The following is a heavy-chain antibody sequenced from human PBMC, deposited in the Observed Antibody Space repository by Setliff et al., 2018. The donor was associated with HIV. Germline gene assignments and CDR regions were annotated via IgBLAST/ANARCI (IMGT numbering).Heavy chain of an antibody. CDR1: GYTFTNYD. D-gene: IGHD5-12*01. V-gene: IGHV1-8*01. CDR2: MNPKNGHT. CDR3: VRGPLYGYDHGYFDY. Sequence: ASVKVSCKASGYTFTNYDINWLRQTTGHGLEWLGWMNPKNGHTGYAQKFQGRVTMTRNTSIRTAYMELSSLRSEDTAIYYCVRGPLYGYDHGYFDYWGQGTLVTVSS. J-gene: IGHJ4*02.